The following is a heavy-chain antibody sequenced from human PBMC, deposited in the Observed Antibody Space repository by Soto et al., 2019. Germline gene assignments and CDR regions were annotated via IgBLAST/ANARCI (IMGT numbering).Heavy chain of an antibody. CDR3: TTIYPYDRAPS. CDR1: GFTSKKAC. D-gene: IGHD3-22*01. J-gene: IGHJ5*02. CDR2: IRSKSDGGTT. Sequence: GVSRRLSWVDSGFTSKKACINWVRQAPEKGLEWVGRIRSKSDGGTTEYAAPVKGRFTISRDDSKNTVYLQVNSLKTEDTAVYYCTTIYPYDRAPSWGQGTLVTV. V-gene: IGHV3-15*07.